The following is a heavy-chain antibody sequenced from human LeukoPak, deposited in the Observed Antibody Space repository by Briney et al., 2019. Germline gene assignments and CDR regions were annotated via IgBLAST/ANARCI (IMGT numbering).Heavy chain of an antibody. J-gene: IGHJ4*02. V-gene: IGHV3-21*01. CDR1: GFTFSSYT. CDR3: ARALTTLTYEGY. D-gene: IGHD1-1*01. Sequence: GGSLRLSCAASGFTFSSYTMHWIRQTPGKGLEWVSSISGSNSYIFYADSVKGRFTVSRDNAKDSLYLQMNSLRAEDTAVYYCARALTTLTYEGYWGQGTLVTVSS. CDR2: ISGSNSYI.